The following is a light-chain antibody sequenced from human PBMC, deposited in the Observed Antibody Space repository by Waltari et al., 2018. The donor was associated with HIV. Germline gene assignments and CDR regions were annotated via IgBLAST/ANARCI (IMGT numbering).Light chain of an antibody. CDR3: QQYGESPIT. V-gene: IGKV3-20*01. Sequence: EAVLTQSPNTLSLSSGERATLSCRASVTISTSNVAWYQQKGGQSPRLLIYGSSIRATGIPDRFSGTGSGTDFTLTINRLEPGDSSVFYCQQYGESPITFGQGTRLEIK. J-gene: IGKJ5*01. CDR2: GSS. CDR1: VTISTSN.